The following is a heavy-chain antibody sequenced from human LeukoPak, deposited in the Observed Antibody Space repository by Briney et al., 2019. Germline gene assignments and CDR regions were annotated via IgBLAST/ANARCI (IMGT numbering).Heavy chain of an antibody. J-gene: IGHJ6*03. D-gene: IGHD3-22*01. Sequence: SETLSLTCTVSGGSISSYYWSWIRQPPGKGLEWIGNIYYSGSTNYNPSLKSRVTISVDTSKNQFSLKLSSVTAADTAVYYCARATYYYDSSGYSGIYYYYYMDVWGKGTTVTVSS. CDR3: ARATYYYDSSGYSGIYYYYYMDV. V-gene: IGHV4-59*01. CDR1: GGSISSYY. CDR2: IYYSGST.